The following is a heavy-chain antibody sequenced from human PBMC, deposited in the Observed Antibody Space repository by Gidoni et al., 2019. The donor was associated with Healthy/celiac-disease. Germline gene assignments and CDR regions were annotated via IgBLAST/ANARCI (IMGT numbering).Heavy chain of an antibody. CDR3: AREHIGAWLRVGSGDYCYYYGMDV. J-gene: IGHJ6*02. V-gene: IGHV3-11*01. CDR2: ISSSGSTI. Sequence: VSYISSSGSTIYYADSGKGRFTISRDNAKNSLYPQMNSLKAENTAVYYCAREHIGAWLRVGSGDYCYYYGMDVWGQGTTVTVSS. D-gene: IGHD5-12*01.